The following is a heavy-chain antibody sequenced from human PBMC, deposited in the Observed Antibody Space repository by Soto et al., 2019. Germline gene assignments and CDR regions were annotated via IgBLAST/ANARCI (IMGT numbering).Heavy chain of an antibody. CDR1: GGSISSGDYY. J-gene: IGHJ6*02. CDR2: IYYSGST. Sequence: SSETLSLTCTVSGGSISSGDYYWSWIRQPPGKGLEWIGYIYYSGSTYYNPSLKSRVTISVDTSKNQFSLKLSSVTAADTAVYYCARQLGYCSSTSCYMNYYYGMDVWDQGTTVTVSS. CDR3: ARQLGYCSSTSCYMNYYYGMDV. D-gene: IGHD2-2*02. V-gene: IGHV4-30-4*01.